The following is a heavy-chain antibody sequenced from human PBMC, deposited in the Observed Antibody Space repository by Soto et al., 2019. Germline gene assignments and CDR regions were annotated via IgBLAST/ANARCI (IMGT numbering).Heavy chain of an antibody. CDR3: ARSARYGVVGDY. CDR1: GDSIYRSYW. V-gene: IGHV4-4*02. CDR2: IFHTGTT. Sequence: SETLSLTCGVSGDSIYRSYWWSWVRLPPGKGPGWIGEIFHTGTTNYNPSLKSRLTMSVDKSKKEISLKLDSVTAADTAVYFCARSARYGVVGDYWGQGTGVTVSS. D-gene: IGHD2-15*01. J-gene: IGHJ4*02.